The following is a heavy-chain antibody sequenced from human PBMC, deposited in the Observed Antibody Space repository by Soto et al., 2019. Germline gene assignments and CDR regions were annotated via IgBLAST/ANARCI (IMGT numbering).Heavy chain of an antibody. D-gene: IGHD2-2*01. CDR1: GGTFSSYT. V-gene: IGHV1-69*02. Sequence: ASVKVSCKASGGTFSSYTISWVRQAPGQGLEWMGRIIPILGIANYAQKLQGRVTITADKSPSTAYMALSSLRSEDTAVYYCARPSNCSSTSCYWGDDAFDIWGQGTMVTVSS. CDR3: ARPSNCSSTSCYWGDDAFDI. CDR2: IIPILGIA. J-gene: IGHJ3*02.